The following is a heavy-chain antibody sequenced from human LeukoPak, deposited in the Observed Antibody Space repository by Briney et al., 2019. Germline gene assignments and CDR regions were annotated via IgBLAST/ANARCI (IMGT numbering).Heavy chain of an antibody. V-gene: IGHV3-23*01. CDR2: TSGSGGST. J-gene: IGHJ1*01. CDR1: GFPFSSYP. Sequence: GGSLRLSCAASGFPFSSYPMSWVRQAPGKGLEWVSATSGSGGSTYYADSVKGRFTISRDNSKNTLYLQMNSLRAEDTAVYYCAKGALLIQEYFQHWGQGTLVTVSS. CDR3: AKGALLIQEYFQH. D-gene: IGHD5-18*01.